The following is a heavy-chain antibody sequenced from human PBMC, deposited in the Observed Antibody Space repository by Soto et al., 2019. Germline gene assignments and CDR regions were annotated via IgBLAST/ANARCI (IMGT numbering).Heavy chain of an antibody. J-gene: IGHJ4*02. Sequence: SETLSLTCTVSGYSISSGYYWGWIRQPPGKGLEWIGSIYHSGSTYYNPSLKSRVTISVDTSKNQFSLKLSSVTAADTAVYYCARRRSQLVLDYWGQGTLVTVSS. CDR2: IYHSGST. V-gene: IGHV4-38-2*02. CDR3: ARRRSQLVLDY. CDR1: GYSISSGYY. D-gene: IGHD6-13*01.